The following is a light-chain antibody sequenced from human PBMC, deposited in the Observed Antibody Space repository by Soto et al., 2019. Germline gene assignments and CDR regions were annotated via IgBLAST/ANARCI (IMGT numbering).Light chain of an antibody. J-gene: IGLJ3*02. CDR3: SSYAGGGV. Sequence: QSALTQPPSASGSPGQSVAISCSGTSGDIGAYNYVSWYQQHPGKAPKLIIYEVNKRPSGVPDRFSGSKSGNTASLTVSGLQAEDEADYYCSSYAGGGVFGGGTKVTVL. CDR1: SGDIGAYNY. CDR2: EVN. V-gene: IGLV2-8*01.